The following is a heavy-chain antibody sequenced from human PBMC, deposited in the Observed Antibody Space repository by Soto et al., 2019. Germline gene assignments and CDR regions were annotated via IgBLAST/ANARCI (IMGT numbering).Heavy chain of an antibody. CDR2: ISYDGSNK. J-gene: IGHJ4*02. CDR1: GFTFSSYG. CDR3: AKDMSYYDSSGYTDY. D-gene: IGHD3-22*01. Sequence: LRLSCAASGFTFSSYGMHWVRQAPGKGLEWVAVISYDGSNKYYADSVKGRFTISRDNSKNTLYLQMNSLRAEDTAVYYCAKDMSYYDSSGYTDYWGQGTLVTVSS. V-gene: IGHV3-30*18.